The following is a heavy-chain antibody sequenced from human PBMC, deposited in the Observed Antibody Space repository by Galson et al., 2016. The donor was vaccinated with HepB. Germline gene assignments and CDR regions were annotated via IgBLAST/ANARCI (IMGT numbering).Heavy chain of an antibody. J-gene: IGHJ6*04. Sequence: SETLSLTCTVSGGSVSSGGYYWTWIRQPPGKGLEWIGYIYYSGSTKYNPSLKSRVTISVDTSKNQFSLKLSSVTAADTAVYYCARERNYYGMDMWGKGTTVTVSS. V-gene: IGHV4-61*08. CDR3: ARERNYYGMDM. CDR1: GGSVSSGGYY. CDR2: IYYSGST.